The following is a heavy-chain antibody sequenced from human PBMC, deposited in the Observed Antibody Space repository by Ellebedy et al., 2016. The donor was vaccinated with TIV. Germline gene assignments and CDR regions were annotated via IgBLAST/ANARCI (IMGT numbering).Heavy chain of an antibody. CDR1: GYSFTAYY. D-gene: IGHD4-11*01. CDR2: INPDKGVT. Sequence: AASVKVSCKTSGYSFTAYYIHWVRQAPGQGPEWVGWINPDKGVTVYEQKLQGRVTITGDTSISTVYMELSSLRSDDTAIYYCVRDLTNPVTGDYWGQGTLVFVSS. V-gene: IGHV1-2*02. J-gene: IGHJ4*02. CDR3: VRDLTNPVTGDY.